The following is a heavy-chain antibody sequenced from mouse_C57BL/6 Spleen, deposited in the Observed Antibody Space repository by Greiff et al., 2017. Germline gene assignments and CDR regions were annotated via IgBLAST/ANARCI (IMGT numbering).Heavy chain of an antibody. D-gene: IGHD3-2*02. CDR1: GYTFTSYW. Sequence: VQLQQPGAELVRPGTSVKLSCKASGYTFTSYWMHWVKQRPGQGLEWIGVIDPSDSYTNYNQKFKGKATLTVDTSSSTAYMQLSSLTSEDSAVYDCARSRQLRLGYYLDYWGQGTTLTVSS. J-gene: IGHJ2*01. V-gene: IGHV1-59*01. CDR2: IDPSDSYT. CDR3: ARSRQLRLGYYLDY.